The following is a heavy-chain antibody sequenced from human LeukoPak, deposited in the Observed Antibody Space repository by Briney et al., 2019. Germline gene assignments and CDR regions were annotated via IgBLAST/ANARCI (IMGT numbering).Heavy chain of an antibody. D-gene: IGHD3-10*01. CDR2: ISLSGSAI. CDR3: AREVYYGSGRRFDF. V-gene: IGHV3-48*01. J-gene: IGHJ4*02. CDR1: GFTFSRYN. Sequence: GGSLRLSCATSGFTFSRYNMNWVRQAPGKGLEWVSYISLSGSAIYYADSVRGRFTISRDNAKHSLYLQMNSLKVEDTAVYYCAREVYYGSGRRFDFWGQGTLVTVSS.